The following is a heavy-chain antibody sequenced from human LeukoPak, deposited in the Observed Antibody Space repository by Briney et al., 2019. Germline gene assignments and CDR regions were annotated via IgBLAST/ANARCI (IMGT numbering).Heavy chain of an antibody. CDR2: IYYSGST. CDR3: ARVGTMIVVVPS. Sequence: SDTLSLTCTVSGGSISSSSYYWGWIRQPPGKGLEWIGSIYYSGSTYYNPSLKSRVTISVDTSKNQFSLKLSSVTAADTAVYYCARVGTMIVVVPSWGQGTLVTVST. D-gene: IGHD3-22*01. CDR1: GGSISSSSYY. V-gene: IGHV4-39*07. J-gene: IGHJ5*02.